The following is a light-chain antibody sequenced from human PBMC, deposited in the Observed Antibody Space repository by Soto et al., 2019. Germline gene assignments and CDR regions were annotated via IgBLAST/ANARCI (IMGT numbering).Light chain of an antibody. CDR2: DAS. J-gene: IGKJ4*01. CDR3: QQRSAWPLT. CDR1: QTVGKD. Sequence: IVLTQSPATLSLSPGERASLSCRASQTVGKDVAWYQVRPGQAPRLLIFDASTRATGVPPRFSGSRSGSDFTLTISCLEPVDFALYYCQQRSAWPLTFGGGTSVLIK. V-gene: IGKV3-11*01.